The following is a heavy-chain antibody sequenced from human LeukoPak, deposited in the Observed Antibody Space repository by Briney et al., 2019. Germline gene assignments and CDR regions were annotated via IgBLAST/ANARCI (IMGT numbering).Heavy chain of an antibody. CDR3: ARGGDYDFWSGYRYYYYYMDV. J-gene: IGHJ6*03. CDR2: IIPIFGTA. D-gene: IGHD3-3*01. CDR1: RGSFSSEA. Sequence: SVKVSCKAFRGSFSSEAISWVRQAPGQGLEWMGGIIPIFGTANYAQKLQGRVTITTDESTSTAYMEVSSLRSEDTAVYYCARGGDYDFWSGYRYYYYYMDVWGKGTTVTVSS. V-gene: IGHV1-69*05.